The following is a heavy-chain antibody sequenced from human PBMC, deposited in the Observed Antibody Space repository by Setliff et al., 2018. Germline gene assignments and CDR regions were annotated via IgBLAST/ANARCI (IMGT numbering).Heavy chain of an antibody. D-gene: IGHD3-10*01. V-gene: IGHV4-34*01. Sequence: SETLSLTCAVYGGSFSSFYWSWIRQPPGKGLEWIGEINHSGSTYYNPSLKGRVTLSVDTTKNQFSLKLTSMTAADTAVYFCARHLLVQGTYHFDYWGQGSPVTVSS. CDR1: GGSFSSFY. J-gene: IGHJ4*02. CDR2: INHSGST. CDR3: ARHLLVQGTYHFDY.